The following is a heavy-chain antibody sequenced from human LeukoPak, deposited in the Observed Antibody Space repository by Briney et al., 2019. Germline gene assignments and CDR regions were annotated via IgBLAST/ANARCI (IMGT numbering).Heavy chain of an antibody. CDR1: GGSFSGYY. V-gene: IGHV4-34*01. CDR2: INHSGST. J-gene: IGHJ3*02. Sequence: PSETLSLTCAVYGGSFSGYYWSWIRQPPGKGLEWIGEINHSGSTNYNPSLKSRVTISVDTSKNQFSLKLSSVTAADTAVYYCARGPDYYDSSGYPHDAFDIWGQGTMVTVSS. D-gene: IGHD3-22*01. CDR3: ARGPDYYDSSGYPHDAFDI.